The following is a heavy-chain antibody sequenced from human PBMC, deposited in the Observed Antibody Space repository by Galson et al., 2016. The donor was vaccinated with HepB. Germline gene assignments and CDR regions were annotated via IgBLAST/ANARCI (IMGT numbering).Heavy chain of an antibody. CDR1: GYDFFGFY. CDR2: INANSGGT. CDR3: AREGRNPVGSRGNWFDA. V-gene: IGHV1-2*02. Sequence: SVKVSCKASGYDFFGFYIHWVRQAPGQGLEWMGCINANSGGTSYAQKFQGTVTMSRDTSLNTAHMELTRLTSDDAAVYYCAREGRNPVGSRGNWFDAWGQGTLVTVSS. J-gene: IGHJ5*02. D-gene: IGHD3-10*01.